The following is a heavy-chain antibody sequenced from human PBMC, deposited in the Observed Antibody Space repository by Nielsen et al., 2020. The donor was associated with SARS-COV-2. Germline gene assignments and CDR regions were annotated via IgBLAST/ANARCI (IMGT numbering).Heavy chain of an antibody. J-gene: IGHJ6*03. CDR1: GYTFTSYY. CDR2: INPSGGST. CDR3: ARDILVMDSSSSFNYMDV. D-gene: IGHD6-6*01. Sequence: ASVKVSCKASGYTFTSYYTHWVRQAPGQGLEWMGIINPSGGSTSYAQKFQGRVTMTRDTSTSTVYMELSSLRSEDTAVYYCARDILVMDSSSSFNYMDVWGKGTTVTVSS. V-gene: IGHV1-46*01.